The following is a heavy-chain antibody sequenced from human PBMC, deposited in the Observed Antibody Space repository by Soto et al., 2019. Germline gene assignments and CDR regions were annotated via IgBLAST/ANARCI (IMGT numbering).Heavy chain of an antibody. CDR1: GFTFSSYA. J-gene: IGHJ4*02. CDR3: AREERSSWYYFDY. D-gene: IGHD6-13*01. V-gene: IGHV3-30-3*01. Sequence: GGSLRLSCAASGFTFSSYAMHWVRQAPGKGLEWVAVISYDGSNKYYADSVKGRFTISRDNSKNTLYLQMNSLRAEDTAVYYCAREERSSWYYFDYWGQGTLVTVSS. CDR2: ISYDGSNK.